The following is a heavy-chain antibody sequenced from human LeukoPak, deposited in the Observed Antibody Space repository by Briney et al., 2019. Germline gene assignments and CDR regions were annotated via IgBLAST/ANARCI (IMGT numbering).Heavy chain of an antibody. Sequence: GGSLRLSCTGSGFTFNTYAMSWVRQAPGKGLEWVSVISGSGRTTYYADSVKGRFNISRDNTRNSLYLQMDSLRAEDTAVYYCARDYSTGYLNYFDYWGQGTLVTVSS. V-gene: IGHV3-23*01. CDR3: ARDYSTGYLNYFDY. J-gene: IGHJ4*02. CDR2: ISGSGRTT. D-gene: IGHD3-22*01. CDR1: GFTFNTYA.